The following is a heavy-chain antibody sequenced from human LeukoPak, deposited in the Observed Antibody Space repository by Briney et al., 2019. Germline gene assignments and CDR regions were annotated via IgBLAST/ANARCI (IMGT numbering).Heavy chain of an antibody. D-gene: IGHD3-22*01. CDR2: IYHSGST. Sequence: PSETLSLTCAVSGGSISSGGYSWSWIRQPPGKGLEWIGYIYHSGSTYYNPSLKSRVTISVDRSKNQFSLKLSSVTAADTAVYYCARYYYDSSADDAFDIWGQGTMVTDSS. V-gene: IGHV4-30-2*01. CDR1: GGSISSGGYS. J-gene: IGHJ3*02. CDR3: ARYYYDSSADDAFDI.